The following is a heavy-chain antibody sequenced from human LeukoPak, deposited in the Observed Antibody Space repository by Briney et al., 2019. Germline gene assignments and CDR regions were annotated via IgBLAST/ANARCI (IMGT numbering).Heavy chain of an antibody. CDR1: GYSISSGYY. CDR2: IYHSGST. Sequence: SETLSLTCAVSGYSISSGYYWGWIRQPPGKGLEWIGSIYHSGSTYYNPSLKSRVTISVDTSKNQFSLKLSSVTAAGTAVYYCARGRESGSYYYYYYYMDVWGKGTTVTVSS. D-gene: IGHD1-26*01. CDR3: ARGRESGSYYYYYYYMDV. J-gene: IGHJ6*03. V-gene: IGHV4-38-2*01.